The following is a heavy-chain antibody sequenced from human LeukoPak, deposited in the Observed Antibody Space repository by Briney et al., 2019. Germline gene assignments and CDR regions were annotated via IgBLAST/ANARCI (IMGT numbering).Heavy chain of an antibody. V-gene: IGHV3-23*01. CDR1: GFTFSNYL. J-gene: IGHJ4*02. Sequence: GGSLRLSCVASGFTFSNYLMNWVGQAPGKWLEWVSGISHSGSSIYYADSVKGRFTISRDNSKNTLYLQMDRLRVEDTAVYYCAMALDYWGQGTPVTVSS. CDR2: ISHSGSSI. CDR3: AMALDY.